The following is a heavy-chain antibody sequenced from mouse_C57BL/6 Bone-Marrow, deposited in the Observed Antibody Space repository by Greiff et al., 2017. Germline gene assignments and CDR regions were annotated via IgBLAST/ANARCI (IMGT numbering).Heavy chain of an antibody. D-gene: IGHD2-5*01. CDR3: SRMGYSNALDG. Sequence: QVTLKVSGPGILQPSQTLSLTCSFSGFSLSTFGLGVGWIRQPSGKGLEWLAHIWWDDDKYYNPALKSRLTISKHTSKNQVFLNIANVDTAETATYYCSRMGYSNALDGWGQGTTLTVSS. J-gene: IGHJ2*01. CDR1: GFSLSTFGLG. V-gene: IGHV8-8*01. CDR2: IWWDDDK.